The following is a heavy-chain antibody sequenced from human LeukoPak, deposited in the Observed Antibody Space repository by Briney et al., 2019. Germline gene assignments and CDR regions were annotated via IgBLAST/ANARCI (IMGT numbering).Heavy chain of an antibody. Sequence: PGGSLKLSCTASGYTFSSYAMSWVRQAPGKGLEWVSAICGSGGSTYYADSVQGRFTISRDNSKNTPYLQMNSLRAEDTAVYYCAGAVDGSGGYLVDYWGQGTLVTVSS. J-gene: IGHJ4*02. CDR2: ICGSGGST. CDR3: AGAVDGSGGYLVDY. CDR1: GYTFSSYA. V-gene: IGHV3-23*01. D-gene: IGHD3-10*01.